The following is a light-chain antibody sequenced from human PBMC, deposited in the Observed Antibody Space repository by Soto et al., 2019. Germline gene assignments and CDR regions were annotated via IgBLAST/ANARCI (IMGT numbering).Light chain of an antibody. CDR2: AAS. CDR3: QQYDNLPT. Sequence: AIRMTQSPSSFSASTGDRVTITCRASQGIRSYLAWYQQKPGKAPKLLIYAASTLQSGVQSRFSGSGSGTDFTLTISCLQSEDFATDYCQQYDNLPTFGGGTKVDIK. V-gene: IGKV1-8*01. J-gene: IGKJ4*01. CDR1: QGIRSY.